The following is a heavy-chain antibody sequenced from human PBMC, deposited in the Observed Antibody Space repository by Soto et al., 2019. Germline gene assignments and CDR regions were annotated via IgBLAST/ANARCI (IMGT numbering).Heavy chain of an antibody. J-gene: IGHJ6*02. CDR2: IIPLFGTA. D-gene: IGHD2-2*02. V-gene: IGHV1-69*13. CDR1: GGTFSSYA. Sequence: GASVKVSCKASGGTFSSYAISWVRQATGQGLEWMGGIIPLFGTANYAQKFQGRVTITADESTGTAYMELSSLRSEDTAVYYCAREGVVPAAIRECYYYCYGMVVLGQGTTVTVSS. CDR3: AREGVVPAAIRECYYYCYGMVV.